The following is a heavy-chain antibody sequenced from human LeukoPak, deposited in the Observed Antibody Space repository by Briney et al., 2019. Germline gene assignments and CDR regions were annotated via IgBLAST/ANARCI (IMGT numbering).Heavy chain of an antibody. D-gene: IGHD2-2*02. CDR1: GGTFRNYA. J-gene: IGHJ3*02. CDR3: AREDIVVVPAAIFVGAFDI. V-gene: IGHV1-69*01. Sequence: GSSVKVSCKASGGTFRNYAISWVRQAPGQGLEWMGGIIPIFGTANYAQKFQGRVTITADESTSTAYMELSSLRSEDTAVYYCAREDIVVVPAAIFVGAFDIWGQGTMVTVSS. CDR2: IIPIFGTA.